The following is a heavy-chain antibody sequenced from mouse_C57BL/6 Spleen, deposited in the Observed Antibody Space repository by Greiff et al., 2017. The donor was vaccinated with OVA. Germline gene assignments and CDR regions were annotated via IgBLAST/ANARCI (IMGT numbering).Heavy chain of an antibody. CDR1: GYTFTSYW. Sequence: VQLQQPGAELVKPGASVKMSCKASGYTFTSYWITWVKQRPGQGLEWIGDIYPGSGSTNYNEKFKSKATLTVDTSSSTAYMQLSSLTSEDSAVYYCARYYGNLYYFDYWGQGTTLTVSS. CDR2: IYPGSGST. V-gene: IGHV1-55*01. J-gene: IGHJ2*01. CDR3: ARYYGNLYYFDY. D-gene: IGHD2-1*01.